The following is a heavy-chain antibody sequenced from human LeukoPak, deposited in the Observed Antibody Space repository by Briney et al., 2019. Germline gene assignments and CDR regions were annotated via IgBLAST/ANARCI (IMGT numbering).Heavy chain of an antibody. Sequence: PSETLSLTCTVSGGSISSYYWGWIRQPPGKGLEWIGSIYHSGSTYYNPSLKSRVTISVDTSKNQFSLKLSSVTAADTAVYYCARGLGFGELSGAFDIWGQGTMVTVSS. CDR2: IYHSGST. D-gene: IGHD3-10*01. CDR3: ARGLGFGELSGAFDI. J-gene: IGHJ3*02. CDR1: GGSISSYY. V-gene: IGHV4-38-2*02.